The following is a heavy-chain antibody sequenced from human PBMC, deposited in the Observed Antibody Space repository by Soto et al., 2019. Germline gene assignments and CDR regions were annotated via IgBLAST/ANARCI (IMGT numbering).Heavy chain of an antibody. J-gene: IGHJ4*02. CDR1: GGSISSRGFY. CDR2: IYYSGST. D-gene: IGHD5-18*01. V-gene: IGHV4-31*03. Sequence: SETLSLTCTVSGGSISSRGFYWTWIRQHPGKGLEWIGYIYYSGSTYYNPSLKSRVTISPDTSKNQFSLKLSSVTAADTAVYYCARDKRGYSYGLDYWGQGTLVTVSS. CDR3: ARDKRGYSYGLDY.